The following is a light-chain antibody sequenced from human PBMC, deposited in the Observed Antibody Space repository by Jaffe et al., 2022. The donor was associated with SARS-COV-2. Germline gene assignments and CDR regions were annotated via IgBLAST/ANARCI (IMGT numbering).Light chain of an antibody. CDR1: QSISSW. CDR2: KAS. CDR3: QQYNSFPYT. J-gene: IGKJ2*01. V-gene: IGKV1-5*03. Sequence: DIQMTQSPSTLSASVGDRVTITCRASQSISSWLAWYQQKPGKAPKLLIYKASSLESGVPSRFSGSGSGTEFTLTISSLQPDDFATYYCQQYNSFPYTFGQGTKLEIK.